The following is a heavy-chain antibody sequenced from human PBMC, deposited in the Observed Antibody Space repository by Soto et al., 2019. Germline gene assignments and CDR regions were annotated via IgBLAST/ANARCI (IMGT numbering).Heavy chain of an antibody. Sequence: PETLSLTCTVSGGSISSYYWSWIRQPPGKGLEWIGYIYYSGSTNYNPSLKSRVTISVDTSKNQFSLKLSSVTAADTAVYYCARDAFGVDNWFDPWGQGTLVTVS. J-gene: IGHJ5*02. CDR1: GGSISSYY. CDR3: ARDAFGVDNWFDP. CDR2: IYYSGST. D-gene: IGHD3-3*01. V-gene: IGHV4-59*01.